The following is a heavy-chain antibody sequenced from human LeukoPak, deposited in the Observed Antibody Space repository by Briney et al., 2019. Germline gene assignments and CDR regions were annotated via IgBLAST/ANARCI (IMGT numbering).Heavy chain of an antibody. D-gene: IGHD6-13*01. CDR1: GCSISSSSYY. V-gene: IGHV4-39*01. J-gene: IGHJ4*02. CDR3: ARRSSSWYSKIDS. CDR2: IYYSGST. Sequence: PSEALSLTCSVSGCSISSSSYYWGWMRQPPGKGLDWIGNIYYSGSTYYHPSLKSRVTISEDTSKNQFSLKLSSVTAADTAVYYCARRSSSWYSKIDSWGQGTLVTVSS.